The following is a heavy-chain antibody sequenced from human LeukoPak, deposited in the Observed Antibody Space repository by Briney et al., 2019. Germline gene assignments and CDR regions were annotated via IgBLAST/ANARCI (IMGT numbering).Heavy chain of an antibody. CDR3: ARDTRIIVAAHYYYYYMDV. Sequence: SETLSLTCTVSGGSISSSSYYWGWIRRPPGKGLEWIGSIYYSGSTYYNPSLKSRVTISVDTSKNQFSLKLSSVTAADTAVYYCARDTRIIVAAHYYYYYMDVWGKGTTVTVSS. D-gene: IGHD5-12*01. CDR2: IYYSGST. V-gene: IGHV4-39*07. CDR1: GGSISSSSYY. J-gene: IGHJ6*03.